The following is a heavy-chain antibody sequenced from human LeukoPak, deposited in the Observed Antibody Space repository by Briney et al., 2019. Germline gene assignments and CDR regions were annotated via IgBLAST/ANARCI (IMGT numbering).Heavy chain of an antibody. Sequence: TSETLSLTCTVSGGSISSAYWSWIRQPPGKGLEWIGYIYSSGITNYNPSLKSRVTISVDTSQNQFSLKLTSVTAAETAVYYCARRGPYDTSGYAFDIWGPGTVVTVSS. CDR2: IYSSGIT. J-gene: IGHJ3*02. CDR1: GGSISSAY. V-gene: IGHV4-59*01. CDR3: ARRGPYDTSGYAFDI. D-gene: IGHD3-22*01.